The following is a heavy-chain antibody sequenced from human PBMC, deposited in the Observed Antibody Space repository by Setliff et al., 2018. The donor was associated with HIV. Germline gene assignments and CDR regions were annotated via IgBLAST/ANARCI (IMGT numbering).Heavy chain of an antibody. V-gene: IGHV5-51*01. CDR1: GYSFTTYW. CDR3: ARRGRYGGNDFDY. J-gene: IGHJ4*02. Sequence: GESLKTSCKGSGYSFTTYWIGWVRQMPGKGLEWMGIIYPGDSDTRYSPSFQGQVTISADKSISTAYLQWSSLKASDTAMYYCARRGRYGGNDFDYWGQGTLVTVSS. D-gene: IGHD4-17*01. CDR2: IYPGDSDT.